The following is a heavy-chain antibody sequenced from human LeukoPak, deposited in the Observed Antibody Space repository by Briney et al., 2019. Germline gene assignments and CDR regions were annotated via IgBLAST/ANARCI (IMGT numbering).Heavy chain of an antibody. D-gene: IGHD3-3*01. CDR3: ARGKIGVQIFGVVIRYNWFDP. J-gene: IGHJ5*02. CDR1: GYTFTGYY. Sequence: ASVKVSCKASGYTFTGYYMHWVRQAPGQGLEWMGWINPNSGGTNYAQKFQGRVTVTRDTSISTAYMELSRLRSDDTAVYYCARGKIGVQIFGVVIRYNWFDPWGQGTLVTVSS. V-gene: IGHV1-2*02. CDR2: INPNSGGT.